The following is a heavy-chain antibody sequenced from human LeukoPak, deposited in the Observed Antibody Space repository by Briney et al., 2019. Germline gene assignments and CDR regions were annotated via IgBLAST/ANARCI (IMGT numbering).Heavy chain of an antibody. D-gene: IGHD5-12*01. CDR2: ISWNSGSI. CDR1: GFTFDDYA. V-gene: IGHV3-9*01. J-gene: IGHJ3*02. Sequence: GRSLRLSCAASGFTFDDYAMHWVRQAPGKGLEWVSGISWNSGSIGYADSVKGRFTISRDNAKNSLYLQMNSLRAEDTALYYCAKAPDIRGAFDIWGQGTMVTVSS. CDR3: AKAPDIRGAFDI.